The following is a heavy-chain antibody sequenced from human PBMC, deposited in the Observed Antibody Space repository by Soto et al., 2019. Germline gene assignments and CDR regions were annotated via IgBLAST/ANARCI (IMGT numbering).Heavy chain of an antibody. CDR1: GFSIRRYG. J-gene: IGHJ4*02. V-gene: IGHV3-30*18. CDR2: ISYDGSSN. D-gene: IGHD3-16*01. Sequence: SLRLTCAASGFSIRRYGMQWARQAPGRGLEWVAVISYDGSSNSYEDYVKGRFTISRDNYQNTMHLKMDSLGAEDTAVYYCAENFIPIILHLYFESWGQGTLVTVFS. CDR3: AENFIPIILHLYFES.